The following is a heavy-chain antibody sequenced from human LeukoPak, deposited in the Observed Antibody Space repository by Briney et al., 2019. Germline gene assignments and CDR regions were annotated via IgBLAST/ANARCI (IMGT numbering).Heavy chain of an antibody. D-gene: IGHD5-12*01. CDR1: GGTFSSYA. CDR3: ARRGRNSGYDF. CDR2: IIPIFGIA. Sequence: SVKVPCKASGGTFSSYAISWVRQAPGQGLEWMGRIIPIFGIANYAQKFQGRVTITADKSTSTAYMELSSLRSEDTAVYYCARRGRNSGYDFWGQGTLVTVSS. J-gene: IGHJ4*02. V-gene: IGHV1-69*04.